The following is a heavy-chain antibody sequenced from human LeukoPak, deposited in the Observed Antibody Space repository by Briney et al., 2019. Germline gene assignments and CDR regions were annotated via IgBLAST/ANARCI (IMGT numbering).Heavy chain of an antibody. D-gene: IGHD2-2*03. V-gene: IGHV3-23*01. J-gene: IGHJ4*02. CDR1: GFTFSSYA. CDR2: ISGSGGST. CDR3: ALNGYCSSTSCYSTIAWIDY. Sequence: GGSLRLSCAASGFTFSSYAMSWVRQAPGKGLEWVSAISGSGGSTYYADSVKGRFTISRDNSKNTLYLQMNSLRAEDTAVYYCALNGYCSSTSCYSTIAWIDYWGQGTLVTVSS.